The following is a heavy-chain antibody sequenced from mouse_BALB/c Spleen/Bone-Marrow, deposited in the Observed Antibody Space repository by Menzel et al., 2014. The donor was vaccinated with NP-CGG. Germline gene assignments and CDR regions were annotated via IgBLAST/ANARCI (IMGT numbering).Heavy chain of an antibody. J-gene: IGHJ3*01. D-gene: IGHD1-1*01. CDR2: INPDSKTK. CDR3: ARMGYYGWLAY. Sequence: EVKLMESGGGLVQPGGFLKLSCAASGFDFRTYWMSWVRQAPGKGLEWIGEINPDSKTKNYAPSLKDKFIISRDNAKNTLYLQMSKVRSEDTALYYCARMGYYGWLAYWGQGTLVTVSA. V-gene: IGHV4-1*02. CDR1: GFDFRTYW.